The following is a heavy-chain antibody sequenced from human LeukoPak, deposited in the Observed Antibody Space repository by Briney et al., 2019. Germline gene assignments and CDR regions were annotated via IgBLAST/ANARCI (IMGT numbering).Heavy chain of an antibody. CDR2: IIPIFGTA. Sequence: SVKVSCKASGGTFSSYAISWVRQAPEQGLEWMGGIIPIFGTANYAQKFQGRVTITADESTSTAYMELSSLRSEDTAVYYCAALPIAARSDFDYWGQGTLVTVSS. CDR3: AALPIAARSDFDY. V-gene: IGHV1-69*13. CDR1: GGTFSSYA. J-gene: IGHJ4*02. D-gene: IGHD6-6*01.